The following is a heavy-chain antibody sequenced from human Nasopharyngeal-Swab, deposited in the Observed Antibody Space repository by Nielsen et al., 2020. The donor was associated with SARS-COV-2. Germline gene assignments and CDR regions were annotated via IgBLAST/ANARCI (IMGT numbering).Heavy chain of an antibody. J-gene: IGHJ4*02. D-gene: IGHD6-19*01. V-gene: IGHV3-23*01. CDR3: AKKYGTRGWYGGIDY. CDR1: GLGFSAFA. Sequence: GGSLRLSCAASGLGFSAFAMSWVRQAPGKGLEWVSAAGGNDGSTFYADSVRGRFTISRDNSKNTLYLQMNSLRAEDTALYYCAKKYGTRGWYGGIDYWGQGTQVTVSS. CDR2: AGGNDGST.